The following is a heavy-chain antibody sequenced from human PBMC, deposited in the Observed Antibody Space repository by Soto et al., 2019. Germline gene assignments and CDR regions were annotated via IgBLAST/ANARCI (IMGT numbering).Heavy chain of an antibody. Sequence: SETLSLTCTVSGGSMIAYYWNWMRQPPGKGLQWIGYTYYSGSTTYNPSLKSRVTISVDSSKNQFSLKLDSVTPADTAVYYCARVRGTAGKRYFDYWGPGPLVTVSS. CDR2: TYYSGST. V-gene: IGHV4-59*01. CDR1: GGSMIAYY. CDR3: ARVRGTAGKRYFDY. D-gene: IGHD6-13*01. J-gene: IGHJ4*02.